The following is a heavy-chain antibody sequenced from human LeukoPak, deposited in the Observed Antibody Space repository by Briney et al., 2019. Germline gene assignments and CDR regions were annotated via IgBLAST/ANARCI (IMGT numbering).Heavy chain of an antibody. CDR2: VSSRSSTI. V-gene: IGHV3-48*02. D-gene: IGHD2-2*01. J-gene: IGHJ4*02. CDR1: GFTFSSYS. Sequence: PGGSLRLSCAASGFTFSSYSMNWVRQAPGKGLEWVSYVSSRSSTIYYADSVKGRFTISRDNAKNSLYLQMNSLRDEDTAVYYCARSIGYCSSTSCYHFDYWGQGTLVTVSS. CDR3: ARSIGYCSSTSCYHFDY.